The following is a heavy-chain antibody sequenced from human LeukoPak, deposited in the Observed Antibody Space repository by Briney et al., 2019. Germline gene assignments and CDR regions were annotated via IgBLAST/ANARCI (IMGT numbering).Heavy chain of an antibody. CDR1: GGSISSYY. V-gene: IGHV4-59*01. Sequence: PSETLSLTCTVSGGSISSYYWSWIRQPPGKGLEWIGYIYYSGSTNYNPSLKSRVTISVDTSKNQFSLKLSSVTAADTAAYYCAGTPGGIAVAGPGLDAFDIWGQGSMVTVSS. J-gene: IGHJ3*02. CDR2: IYYSGST. CDR3: AGTPGGIAVAGPGLDAFDI. D-gene: IGHD6-19*01.